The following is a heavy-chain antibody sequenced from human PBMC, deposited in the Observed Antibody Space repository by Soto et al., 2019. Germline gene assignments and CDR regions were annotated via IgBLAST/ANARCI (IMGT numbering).Heavy chain of an antibody. J-gene: IGHJ4*02. CDR3: VKWHTYNFHTLNFTGLEL. Sequence: GVSLRRCFVCSGFRCIYSVMSWFRQSPWKGLDWLSVMSGDGRTLYALSLTGRFTISRENSKNTLYLQMRSLRAEDAADYYCVKWHTYNFHTLNFTGLELWGPGTKLIVSS. CDR1: GFRCIYSV. V-gene: IGHV3-23*01. CDR2: MSGDGRT. D-gene: IGHD2-8*02.